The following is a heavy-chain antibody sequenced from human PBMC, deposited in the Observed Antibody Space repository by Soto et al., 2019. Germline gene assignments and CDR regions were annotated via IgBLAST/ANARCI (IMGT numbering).Heavy chain of an antibody. CDR1: GDFINRGAYF. CDR3: ATQQLATSGLAEMDH. Sequence: ASETLSLACSVAGDFINRGAYFWGWIRQPPGKGLEWIGSMYYSGRAHYNPSLKSRVAISVDTSKNQLSLKLRSVTAADTAVYYCATQQLATSGLAEMDHWGQGTLVTVSS. D-gene: IGHD1-1*01. V-gene: IGHV4-39*01. J-gene: IGHJ4*02. CDR2: MYYSGRA.